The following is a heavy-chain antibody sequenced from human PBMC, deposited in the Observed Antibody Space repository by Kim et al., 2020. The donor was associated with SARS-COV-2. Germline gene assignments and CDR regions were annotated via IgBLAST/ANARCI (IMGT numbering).Heavy chain of an antibody. V-gene: IGHV4-31*03. CDR3: ARDGRSGYDYGGWFDP. J-gene: IGHJ5*02. CDR1: GGSISSGGYY. CDR2: IYYSGST. Sequence: SETLSLTCTVSGGSISSGGYYWSWIRQHPGKGLEWIGYIYYSGSTYYNPSLKSRVTISVDTSKNQFSLKLSSVTAADTAVYYCARDGRSGYDYGGWFDPWGQGTLVTVSS. D-gene: IGHD5-12*01.